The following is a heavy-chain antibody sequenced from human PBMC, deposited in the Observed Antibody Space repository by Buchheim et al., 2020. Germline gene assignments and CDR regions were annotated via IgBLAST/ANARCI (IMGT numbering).Heavy chain of an antibody. D-gene: IGHD6-6*01. J-gene: IGHJ4*02. Sequence: EVHLLESGGGLVQPGGSLRLSCAASGFTFSNFAMSWVRQAPGKGLEWVSAISGGGDFTYYADSVKDRFTISRDKSKNTLYLQMNSLRAEDAALYYCAKESLEKAAPAALFDNWGQGTL. CDR2: ISGGGDFT. CDR1: GFTFSNFA. V-gene: IGHV3-23*01. CDR3: AKESLEKAAPAALFDN.